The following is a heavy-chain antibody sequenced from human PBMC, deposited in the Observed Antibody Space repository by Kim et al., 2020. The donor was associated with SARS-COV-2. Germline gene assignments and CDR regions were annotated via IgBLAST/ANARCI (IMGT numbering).Heavy chain of an antibody. V-gene: IGHV1-46*01. D-gene: IGHD3-10*01. CDR2: INPSNDAT. Sequence: ASVKVSCKASGYTFTSYYVHWVRQAPGQGLEWMGIINPSNDATTYAQKFQGRVTLTRDTSTSTVYMELSSLISDDTALYYCSRNRIPMVRGAPYYWGQGTLVTVSS. J-gene: IGHJ4*02. CDR1: GYTFTSYY. CDR3: SRNRIPMVRGAPYY.